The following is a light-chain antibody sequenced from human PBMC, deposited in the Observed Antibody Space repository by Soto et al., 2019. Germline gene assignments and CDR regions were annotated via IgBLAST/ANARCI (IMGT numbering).Light chain of an antibody. CDR2: TAS. V-gene: IGKV1-5*03. J-gene: IGKJ4*01. CDR3: QQYDNRPLT. CDR1: QRISKL. Sequence: DVQMTQSPSSLSASVGERVSITCRASQRISKLLAWYQHIPGKVPKLLIYTASTLQRGVPSRFSGSGSGTDFTFTISSLQPEDIATYYCQQYDNRPLTFGGGTKA.